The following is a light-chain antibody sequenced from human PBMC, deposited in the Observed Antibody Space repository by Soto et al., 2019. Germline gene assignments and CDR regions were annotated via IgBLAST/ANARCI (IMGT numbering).Light chain of an antibody. CDR3: SSYTSSSTLYV. CDR1: SSDVGGYNY. V-gene: IGLV2-14*01. Sequence: QSVLTQPASVSGSPGQSITISCTGTSSDVGGYNYVSWYQQHPSKAPKLMNYDVSNRPSGVSNRLSGSKSGNTASLTISGLQAEDEADYYCSSYTSSSTLYVFGTGTKVTVL. CDR2: DVS. J-gene: IGLJ1*01.